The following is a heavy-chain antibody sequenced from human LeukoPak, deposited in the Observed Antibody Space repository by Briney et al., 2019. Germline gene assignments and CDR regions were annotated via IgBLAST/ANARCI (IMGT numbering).Heavy chain of an antibody. CDR3: AKARIASAGTGAFDV. CDR2: FSATDGSA. V-gene: IGHV3-23*01. J-gene: IGHJ3*01. Sequence: PGGSLRLSCAASGFTVSSYGMTWVRQAPGKGLEWVSAFSATDGSAQYAESVKGRFTISRDNSKNSLYLQMNSLRDEDTAVYYCAKARIASAGTGAFDVWGRGTMVTVSS. D-gene: IGHD6-13*01. CDR1: GFTVSSYG.